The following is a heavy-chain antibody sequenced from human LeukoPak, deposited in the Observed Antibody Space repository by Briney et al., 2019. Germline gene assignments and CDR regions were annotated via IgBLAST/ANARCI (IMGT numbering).Heavy chain of an antibody. CDR1: GYTFTGYY. Sequence: ASVKVSCKASGYTFTGYYMHWVRQAPGQGLEWMGWINPNSGGTNYAQKFQGRVTMTRDTSISTAYMELSRLRSDDTAVHYCARGFVLRYFDWLLSEDFDYWGQGTLVTVSS. D-gene: IGHD3-9*01. J-gene: IGHJ4*02. V-gene: IGHV1-2*02. CDR3: ARGFVLRYFDWLLSEDFDY. CDR2: INPNSGGT.